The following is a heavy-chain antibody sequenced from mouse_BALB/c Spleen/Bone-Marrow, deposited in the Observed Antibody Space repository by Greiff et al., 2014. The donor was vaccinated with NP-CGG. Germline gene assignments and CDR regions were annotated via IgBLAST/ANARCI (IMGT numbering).Heavy chain of an antibody. CDR1: GFTFTDYY. CDR3: ARDIYGRDY. Sequence: EVKLMESGGGLVQPGGSLRLSCATSGFTFTDYYMSWVRQPPGKALEWLGFIRNKANGYTTEYSASVKGRFTISRDNSQSILYLPMNTLRAEDSATYYCARDIYGRDYWGQGTTLTVSS. J-gene: IGHJ2*01. CDR2: IRNKANGYTT. V-gene: IGHV7-3*02. D-gene: IGHD1-1*01.